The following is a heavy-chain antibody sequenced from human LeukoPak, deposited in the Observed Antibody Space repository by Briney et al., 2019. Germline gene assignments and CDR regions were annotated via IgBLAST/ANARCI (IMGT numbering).Heavy chain of an antibody. CDR1: GYTFTSYG. CDR3: ARDSGYCSSTSCYSDGMDV. V-gene: IGHV1-18*01. J-gene: IGHJ6*02. D-gene: IGHD2-2*03. Sequence: ASVKVSCKASGYTFTSYGISWVRQAPGQGLEWMGWISAYNGNTNYAQKLQGRVTMTTDTSTSTAYMELRSLRSDDTAVYYCARDSGYCSSTSCYSDGMDVWGQGTTVTVSS. CDR2: ISAYNGNT.